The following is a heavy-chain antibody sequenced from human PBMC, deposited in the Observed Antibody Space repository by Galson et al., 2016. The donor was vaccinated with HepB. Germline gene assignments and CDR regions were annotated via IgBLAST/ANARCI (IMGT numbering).Heavy chain of an antibody. CDR3: ARVGSARRGGMDV. V-gene: IGHV3-48*02. CDR2: ISSGSSTI. CDR1: GFTFSDYS. Sequence: SLRLSCAASGFTFSDYSMNWVRQAPGKGLEWVSYISSGSSTIYYGDSVKGRFTISRDNDKNSMYLQMNSLRDEYTAVYYCARVGSARRGGMDVWGQGTTVTVSS. J-gene: IGHJ6*02. D-gene: IGHD2-15*01.